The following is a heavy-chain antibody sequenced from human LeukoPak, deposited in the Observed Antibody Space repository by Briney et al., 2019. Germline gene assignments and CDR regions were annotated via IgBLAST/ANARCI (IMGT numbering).Heavy chain of an antibody. V-gene: IGHV1-2*02. CDR2: INPNSGGT. D-gene: IGHD4-17*01. CDR1: GYTFTGYY. Sequence: ASVKVSCKASGYTFTGYYMHWVRQAPGQGLELMGWINPNSGGTNYAQKVQGRVTMTRDTSISTAYMELSRLRSDDTAVYYCARGLYGASHNWFDPWGQGTLVTVSS. J-gene: IGHJ5*02. CDR3: ARGLYGASHNWFDP.